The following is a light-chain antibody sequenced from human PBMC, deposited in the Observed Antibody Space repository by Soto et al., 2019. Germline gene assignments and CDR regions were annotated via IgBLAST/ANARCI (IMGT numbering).Light chain of an antibody. J-gene: IGKJ1*01. Sequence: ESVLTQSPGTLSLSPGERATLSCRASQTIIGNYLAWYQQKPGQAPRLLIYGASNRATGVPDRFSGSGSGTDFTLTISSLQPEDFATYYCQQSYRAFGQGTKVEIK. CDR1: QTIIGNY. CDR3: QQSYRA. V-gene: IGKV3-20*01. CDR2: GAS.